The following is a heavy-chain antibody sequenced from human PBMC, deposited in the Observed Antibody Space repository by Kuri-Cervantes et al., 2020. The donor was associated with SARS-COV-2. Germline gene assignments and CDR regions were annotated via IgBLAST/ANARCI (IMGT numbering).Heavy chain of an antibody. D-gene: IGHD2-21*02. CDR1: GFTFSSYG. Sequence: GESLKISCAASGFTFSSYGMYWVRQAPGKGLEWVAVISYDGSNKYYADSVKGRFTISRDNSKNTLYLQMNSLGAEDTAVYYCAKDCGGDCYLDYWGQGTLVTVSS. V-gene: IGHV3-30*18. CDR3: AKDCGGDCYLDY. J-gene: IGHJ4*02. CDR2: ISYDGSNK.